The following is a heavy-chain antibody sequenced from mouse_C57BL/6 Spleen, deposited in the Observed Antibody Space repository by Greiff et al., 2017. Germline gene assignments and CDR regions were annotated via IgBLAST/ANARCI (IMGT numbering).Heavy chain of an antibody. CDR3: AREGLTRYFDV. Sequence: VQLQQSGAELVKPGASVKLSCKASGYTFTSYWMHWVKQRPGQGLEWIGMIHPNSGSTNYNEKFKSKATLTVDKSSSTAYMQLSSLTSEDSAVYYCAREGLTRYFDVWGTGTTVTVSS. D-gene: IGHD2-12*01. CDR1: GYTFTSYW. J-gene: IGHJ1*03. CDR2: IHPNSGST. V-gene: IGHV1-64*01.